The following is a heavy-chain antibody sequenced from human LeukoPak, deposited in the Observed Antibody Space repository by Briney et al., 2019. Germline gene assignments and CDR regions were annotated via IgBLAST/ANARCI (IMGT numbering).Heavy chain of an antibody. CDR1: GGSISSYY. V-gene: IGHV4-39*01. J-gene: IGHJ6*02. CDR3: ARPRSYYYYGMDV. Sequence: SETLSLTCTVSGGSISSYYWGWIRQPPGKGLEWIGSIYYSGSTYYNPSLKSRVTISVDTSKNQFSLKLSSVTAADTAVYYCARPRSYYYYGMDVWGQGTTVTVSS. CDR2: IYYSGST. D-gene: IGHD6-6*01.